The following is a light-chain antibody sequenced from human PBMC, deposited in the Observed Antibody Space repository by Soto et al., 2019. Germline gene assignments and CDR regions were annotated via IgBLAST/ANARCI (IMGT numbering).Light chain of an antibody. Sequence: DIVMTQSPDSLAVSLGERVTINCKSSQSILYNSNNKNYLAWYQQKSGQPPKLLFYWASTRESGVPDRFGGSGSGTDFTLTISSLQAEDVAVYYCLQYYNSPYTFGQGTKLEMK. CDR1: QSILYNSNNKNY. V-gene: IGKV4-1*01. J-gene: IGKJ2*01. CDR3: LQYYNSPYT. CDR2: WAS.